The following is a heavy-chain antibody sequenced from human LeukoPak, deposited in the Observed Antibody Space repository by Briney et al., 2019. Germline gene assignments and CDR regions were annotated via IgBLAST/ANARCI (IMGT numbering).Heavy chain of an antibody. J-gene: IGHJ4*02. CDR1: GYTFTGYY. V-gene: IGHV1-2*02. Sequence: GASVKVSCKASGYTFTGYYMHWVRQAPGQGLEWMGWINPNSGGTNYAQKFQGRVTMTRDTSISTAYMELSRLRSDDTAVYYCAIPPGYCSSTSCYTFDYWGQGTLVTVSS. CDR2: INPNSGGT. D-gene: IGHD2-2*02. CDR3: AIPPGYCSSTSCYTFDY.